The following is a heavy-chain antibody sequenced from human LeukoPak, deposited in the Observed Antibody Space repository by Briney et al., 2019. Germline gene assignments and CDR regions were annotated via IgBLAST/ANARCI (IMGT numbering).Heavy chain of an antibody. Sequence: SETLSLTCAVAADSFSSHDWTWVRQPPGKGLEWVGYISYIGSTNYNPSLKSRVTISIATSKNQFSLKLSSVTAADTAVYYCARDLVTLTKGSDIWGQGTMVSVSS. D-gene: IGHD4-17*01. J-gene: IGHJ3*02. CDR2: ISYIGST. V-gene: IGHV4-59*11. CDR3: ARDLVTLTKGSDI. CDR1: ADSFSSHD.